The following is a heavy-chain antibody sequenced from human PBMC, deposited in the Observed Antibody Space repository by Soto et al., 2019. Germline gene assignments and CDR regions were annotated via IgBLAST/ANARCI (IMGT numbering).Heavy chain of an antibody. D-gene: IGHD2-2*01. Sequence: EVQLVESGGGLVQPGGSLRLSCAASGLTVSSNYMSWVRQAPGKGLEWVSVMYSGGSTYYADSAKGRFIIYRDNYKNRLYLQMDSLRVEDTAVYYCARDSSLHQPLCCGMDVWGQGTTVTVSS. CDR1: GLTVSSNY. CDR3: ARDSSLHQPLCCGMDV. V-gene: IGHV3-66*01. J-gene: IGHJ6*02. CDR2: MYSGGST.